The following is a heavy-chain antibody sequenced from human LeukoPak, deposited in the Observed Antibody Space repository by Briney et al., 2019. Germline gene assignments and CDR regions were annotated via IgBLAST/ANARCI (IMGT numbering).Heavy chain of an antibody. CDR3: AKDLVLYYYGSGSYYDY. J-gene: IGHJ4*02. CDR2: IYSGGST. Sequence: GGSLRLSCAASGFTVSSNYMSWVRQAPGKGLEWVSVIYSGGSTYYADSVKGRFTISRDNSKNTLYLQMNSLRAEDTAVYYCAKDLVLYYYGSGSYYDYWGQGTLVTVSS. D-gene: IGHD3-10*01. CDR1: GFTVSSNY. V-gene: IGHV3-53*01.